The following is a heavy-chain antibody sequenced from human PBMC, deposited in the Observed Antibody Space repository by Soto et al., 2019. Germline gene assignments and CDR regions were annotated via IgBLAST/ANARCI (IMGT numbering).Heavy chain of an antibody. V-gene: IGHV4-4*02. D-gene: IGHD3-10*01. Sequence: PSETLSLTCAVSGDSFSTSNWWSWVRQPPGKGLEWIGEIYHTGSTNYNPSLKSRVNMSIDKSKNQFYLNVNSVTAADTAIYYCASIRHYGLGSLWFDPWGEGTLVTVSS. CDR3: ASIRHYGLGSLWFDP. J-gene: IGHJ5*02. CDR2: IYHTGST. CDR1: GDSFSTSNW.